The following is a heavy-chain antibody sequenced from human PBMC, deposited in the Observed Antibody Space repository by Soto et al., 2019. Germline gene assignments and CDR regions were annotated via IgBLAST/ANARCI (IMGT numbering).Heavy chain of an antibody. D-gene: IGHD2-2*01. Sequence: GVLRLSCAASGFTFSSYGMHWVRQAPGKGLEWVSHISTSSSTIYYADSVKGRFTISRDNAKNSLFLQMNSLRAEDTAVYYCARAFLDTNSFDSWGPGTLVTVSS. J-gene: IGHJ4*02. V-gene: IGHV3-48*01. CDR1: GFTFSSYG. CDR2: ISTSSSTI. CDR3: ARAFLDTNSFDS.